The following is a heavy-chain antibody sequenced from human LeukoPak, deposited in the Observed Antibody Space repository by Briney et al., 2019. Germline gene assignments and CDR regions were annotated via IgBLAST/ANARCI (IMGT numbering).Heavy chain of an antibody. V-gene: IGHV3-48*04. CDR2: SSSTI. J-gene: IGHJ4*02. D-gene: IGHD3-10*01. CDR3: ARDHYYGSGSYYNG. Sequence: SSSTIYYADSVKGRFTISRDNAKNSLYLQMSSLRAEDTAVYYCARDHYYGSGSYYNGWGQGTLVTVSS.